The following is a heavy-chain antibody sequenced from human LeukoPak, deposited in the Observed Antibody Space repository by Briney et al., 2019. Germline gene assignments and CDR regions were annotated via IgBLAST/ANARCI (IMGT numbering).Heavy chain of an antibody. Sequence: SVKVSCKASEGTFSTYDINWVRLAPGQGLEWMGKIIPILTEIKYAQKFQGRVTISADKYTGTAYMELRRLRSEDTAVYYCARSGAKYYDYVWGSYRPNDAFDVWGQGTTITVSS. D-gene: IGHD3-16*02. V-gene: IGHV1-69*04. CDR2: IIPILTEI. J-gene: IGHJ3*01. CDR1: EGTFSTYD. CDR3: ARSGAKYYDYVWGSYRPNDAFDV.